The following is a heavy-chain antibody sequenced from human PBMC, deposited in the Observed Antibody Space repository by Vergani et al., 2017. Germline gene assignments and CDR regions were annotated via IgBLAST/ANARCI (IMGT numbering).Heavy chain of an antibody. J-gene: IGHJ4*02. CDR2: IIPIFGTA. Sequence: QVQLVQSGAEVTKPGSSVKVSCKASGGTFSSYAISWVRQAPGQGLEWMGGIIPIFGTANYAQKFQGRVTITADESTSTAYMELSSLGSEDTALYYCAGGPEYYYDSSPLRYWGQGTLVTVSS. D-gene: IGHD3-22*01. CDR3: AGGPEYYYDSSPLRY. V-gene: IGHV1-69*01. CDR1: GGTFSSYA.